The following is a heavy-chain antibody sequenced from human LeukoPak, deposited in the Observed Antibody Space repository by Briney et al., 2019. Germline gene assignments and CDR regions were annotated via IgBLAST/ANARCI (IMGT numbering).Heavy chain of an antibody. J-gene: IGHJ4*02. Sequence: SQTLSLTCTVSGGSISSSGYCCSWIRQPAGKGRERFGHIYTSGNPNYDPSLKSRVTISVDPSKNQSSLTLSYVAAADTAMYHCARERAGWLLAPGYFDDWGQGTLVTVSS. V-gene: IGHV4-61*09. CDR3: ARERAGWLLAPGYFDD. D-gene: IGHD5-12*01. CDR1: GGSISSSGYC. CDR2: IYTSGNP.